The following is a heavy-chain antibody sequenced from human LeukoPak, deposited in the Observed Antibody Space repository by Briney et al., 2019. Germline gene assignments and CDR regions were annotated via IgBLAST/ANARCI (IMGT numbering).Heavy chain of an antibody. Sequence: SETLSLTCTASGGSVRSICWSWFRQPPGKGPEWIADICYSGNTNYNPSIKGRVTISVDTSKNQFDLKLHSLTPADTAVYYCARDGGLGTNKVDYWGQGTLVTVSS. D-gene: IGHD1/OR15-1a*01. V-gene: IGHV4-59*02. J-gene: IGHJ4*02. CDR2: ICYSGNT. CDR3: ARDGGLGTNKVDY. CDR1: GGSVRSIC.